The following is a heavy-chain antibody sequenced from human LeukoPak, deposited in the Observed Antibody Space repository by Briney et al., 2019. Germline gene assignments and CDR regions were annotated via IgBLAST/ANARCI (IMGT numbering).Heavy chain of an antibody. Sequence: SVNVSFNCSVYGCTIYGISWVWQAPGQGHGWMGWSSDYNGNTNYVQKIQGRVPMTPETSTSPAYMELRSLRSDETAVYYCARGGPSIGGRGAGFDYWGQGTLVTVSS. D-gene: IGHD3-10*01. CDR3: ARGGPSIGGRGAGFDY. V-gene: IGHV1-18*01. J-gene: IGHJ4*02. CDR1: VYGCTIYG. CDR2: SSDYNGNT.